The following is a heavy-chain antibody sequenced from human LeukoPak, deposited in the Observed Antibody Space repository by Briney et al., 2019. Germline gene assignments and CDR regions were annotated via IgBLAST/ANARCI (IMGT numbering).Heavy chain of an antibody. Sequence: GGSLRLSCAASGFTFDDYAMHWVRQAPGKGLEWVSLISGDGGSTYYADSVKGRFTISRDNSKNSLYLQMNSLRTEDTALYYCAKDVSSGLPSGWFDPWGQGTLVTVSS. CDR1: GFTFDDYA. D-gene: IGHD6-19*01. J-gene: IGHJ5*02. CDR2: ISGDGGST. CDR3: AKDVSSGLPSGWFDP. V-gene: IGHV3-43*02.